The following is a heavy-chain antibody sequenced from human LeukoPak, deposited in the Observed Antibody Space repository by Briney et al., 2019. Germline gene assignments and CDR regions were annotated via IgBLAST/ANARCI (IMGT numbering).Heavy chain of an antibody. CDR3: ATWRGSFYDY. D-gene: IGHD2/OR15-2a*01. CDR2: IDSNSDGT. J-gene: IGHJ4*02. CDR1: GYTFTAYY. Sequence: SVKVSCKASGYTFTAYYIHWVRQAPGQGLEWMGQIDSNSDGTKYAQKFQGRVTMTRDTSISTAYMQVSRLRSDDTAVYYCATWRGSFYDYWGQGTLVTVSS. V-gene: IGHV1-2*06.